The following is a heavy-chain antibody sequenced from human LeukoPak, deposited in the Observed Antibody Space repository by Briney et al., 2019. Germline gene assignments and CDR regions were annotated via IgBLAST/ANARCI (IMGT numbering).Heavy chain of an antibody. CDR2: ISAYNGNT. Sequence: GASVKVSCKASGYTFTSYGISWVRQAPGQGLEWMGWISAYNGNTNYAQKLQGRVTMTTDTSTSTAYMELRSLRSDDTAVYYCARDLVEGVVPAAHYYYYGMDVWGQGTTVTVSS. V-gene: IGHV1-18*01. J-gene: IGHJ6*02. CDR3: ARDLVEGVVPAAHYYYYGMDV. CDR1: GYTFTSYG. D-gene: IGHD2-2*01.